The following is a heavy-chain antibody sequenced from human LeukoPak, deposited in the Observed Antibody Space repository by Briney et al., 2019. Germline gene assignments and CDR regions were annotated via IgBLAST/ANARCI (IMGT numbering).Heavy chain of an antibody. CDR1: GGSFSGYY. CDR2: INHSGST. V-gene: IGHV4-34*01. Sequence: SETLSLTCAVYGGSFSGYYWNWIRQPPGKGLEWIGEINHSGSTNYNPSLKSRVTISVDTSKNQFSLKLSSVTAADTAVYYCARGWVTKTTNNWFDPWGQGTLVTVSS. CDR3: ARGWVTKTTNNWFDP. D-gene: IGHD4-17*01. J-gene: IGHJ5*02.